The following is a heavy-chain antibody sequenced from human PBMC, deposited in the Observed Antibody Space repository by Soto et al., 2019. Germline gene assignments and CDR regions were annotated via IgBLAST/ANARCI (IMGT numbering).Heavy chain of an antibody. D-gene: IGHD3-22*01. CDR1: GGSISSYY. V-gene: IGHV4-59*01. CDR3: ARRNYYDSSGYFDY. CDR2: IYYSGST. J-gene: IGHJ4*02. Sequence: SETLSLTCTVSGGSISSYYWSWIRQPPGKGLEWIGYIYYSGSTNYNPSLKSRVTISVDTSKNQFSLKLSSVTAADTAVYYCARRNYYDSSGYFDYWGQGTLVTVSS.